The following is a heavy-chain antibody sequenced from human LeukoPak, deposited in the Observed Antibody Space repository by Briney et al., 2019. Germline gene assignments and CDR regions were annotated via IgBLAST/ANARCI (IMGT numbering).Heavy chain of an antibody. CDR1: GYTFTSYG. CDR3: ARAVGTTSYWFDS. V-gene: IGHV1-18*01. J-gene: IGHJ5*01. D-gene: IGHD1-26*01. Sequence: ASVKVSCKASGYTFTSYGISWVRQAPGQGLEWMGWISAYNGNTNHAQKLQGRVTMTTDTSASTAYMELKSLRSDDTAVYYCARAVGTTSYWFDSWGQGTLVTVSS. CDR2: ISAYNGNT.